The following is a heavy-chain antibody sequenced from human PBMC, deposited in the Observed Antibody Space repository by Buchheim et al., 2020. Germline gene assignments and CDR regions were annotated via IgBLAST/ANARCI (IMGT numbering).Heavy chain of an antibody. Sequence: QVQLVESGGGVVQPGRSLRLSCAASGFTFSSYVMHWVRQAPGKGLEWVAVISYDGSNKYYADSVKGRFTCSRDNSKNTLYMQMNSLRAEDTAVYYCAKDQNGGVDYWGQGTL. D-gene: IGHD4-23*01. V-gene: IGHV3-30*18. J-gene: IGHJ4*02. CDR2: ISYDGSNK. CDR1: GFTFSSYV. CDR3: AKDQNGGVDY.